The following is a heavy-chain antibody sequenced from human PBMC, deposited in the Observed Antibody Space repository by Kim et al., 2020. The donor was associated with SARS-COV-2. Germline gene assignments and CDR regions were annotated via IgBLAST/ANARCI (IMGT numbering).Heavy chain of an antibody. CDR2: MNPNSGNT. Sequence: ASVKVSCKASGYTFTSYDINWVRQATGQGLEWMGWMNPNSGNTGYAQKFQGRVTMTRNTSISTAYMELSSLRSEDTAVYYCARGGYCSSTSCSGWFDPWGQGTLVTVSS. D-gene: IGHD2-2*01. V-gene: IGHV1-8*01. J-gene: IGHJ5*02. CDR1: GYTFTSYD. CDR3: ARGGYCSSTSCSGWFDP.